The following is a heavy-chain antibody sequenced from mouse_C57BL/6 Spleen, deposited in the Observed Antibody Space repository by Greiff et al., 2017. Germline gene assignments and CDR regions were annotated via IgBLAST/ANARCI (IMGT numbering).Heavy chain of an antibody. Sequence: QVHVKQSGAELAKPGASVKLSCKASGYTFTSYWMHWVKPRPGQGLEWIGYINPSSGYTKYNQKFKDKATLTADKSSSTAYMQLSSLTYEDSAVYYCARGDYDDYFDVWGTGTTVTVSS. J-gene: IGHJ1*03. CDR1: GYTFTSYW. CDR3: ARGDYDDYFDV. CDR2: INPSSGYT. V-gene: IGHV1-7*01. D-gene: IGHD2-4*01.